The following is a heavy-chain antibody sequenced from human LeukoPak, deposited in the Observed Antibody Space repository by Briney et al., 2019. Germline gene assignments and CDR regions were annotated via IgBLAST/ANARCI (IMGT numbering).Heavy chain of an antibody. V-gene: IGHV3-53*01. CDR1: GFTVTSNY. CDR2: IDRGGSK. CDR3: TRVGLDYYDSSGYYFPSDY. Sequence: PGGSLRLSCAASGFTVTSNYMNWVRQAPGKGLEWVPVIDRGGSKYYADSVKGRFTMSRDNSKNKLYLQLNSLIAEDTAVYYCTRVGLDYYDSSGYYFPSDYRGQGALVTVSP. J-gene: IGHJ4*02. D-gene: IGHD3-22*01.